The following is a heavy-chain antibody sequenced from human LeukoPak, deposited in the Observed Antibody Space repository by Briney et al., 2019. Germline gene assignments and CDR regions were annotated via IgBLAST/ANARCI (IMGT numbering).Heavy chain of an antibody. CDR3: ARWTREYYDSSGYYY. D-gene: IGHD3-22*01. CDR2: ISSSGFTI. CDR1: GFTCSDYS. J-gene: IGHJ4*02. Sequence: GGSLRLSCAASGFTCSDYSMNWVRQAPGKGLEWVSYISSSGFTINYADSVKGRFTISRDNAKNSLYLQMNSLRAEDTAVYYCARWTREYYDSSGYYYWGQGTLVTVSS. V-gene: IGHV3-48*01.